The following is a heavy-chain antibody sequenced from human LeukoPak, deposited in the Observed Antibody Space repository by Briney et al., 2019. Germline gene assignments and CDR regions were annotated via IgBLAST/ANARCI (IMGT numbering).Heavy chain of an antibody. CDR3: ASSPYYSSSWPVIDY. Sequence: SETLSLTCTVSGGSISSYYWSWIRQPAGKGLEWIGRIYTSGSTNYNPSLKSRVTISVDTSKNQFSLKLSSVTAADTAVYYCASSPYYSSSWPVIDYWGQGTLVTVSS. D-gene: IGHD6-13*01. CDR2: IYTSGST. V-gene: IGHV4-4*07. CDR1: GGSISSYY. J-gene: IGHJ4*02.